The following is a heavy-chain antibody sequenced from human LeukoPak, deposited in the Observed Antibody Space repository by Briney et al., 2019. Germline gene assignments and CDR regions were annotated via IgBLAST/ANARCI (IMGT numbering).Heavy chain of an antibody. V-gene: IGHV3-30*03. J-gene: IGHJ4*02. CDR3: ASAGYSYGRTHDY. Sequence: GGSLRLSCAASGFTFSSYGMHWVRQAPGKGLEWVAVISYDGSNKYYADSVKGRFTISRDNSKNTLYLQMNSLRAEDTAVYYCASAGYSYGRTHDYWGQGTLVTVSS. CDR2: ISYDGSNK. D-gene: IGHD5-18*01. CDR1: GFTFSSYG.